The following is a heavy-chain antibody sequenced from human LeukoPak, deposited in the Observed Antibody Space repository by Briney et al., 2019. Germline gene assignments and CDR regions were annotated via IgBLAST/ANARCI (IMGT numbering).Heavy chain of an antibody. CDR1: GFPFSTNA. Sequence: PGGPLKFSFEPPGFPFSTNALSWVRKAPGRGLEWVSAISGSGFTYYADSVKGRFTISRDNSKNTLYLQMNSLRAEDTAVYYCARGLYSSSPWGQGTLVTVSS. CDR3: ARGLYSSSP. D-gene: IGHD6-6*01. V-gene: IGHV3-23*01. CDR2: ISGSGFT. J-gene: IGHJ4*02.